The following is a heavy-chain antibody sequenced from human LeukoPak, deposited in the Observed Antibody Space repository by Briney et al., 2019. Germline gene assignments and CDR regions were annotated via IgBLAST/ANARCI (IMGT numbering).Heavy chain of an antibody. CDR3: ARARPDGSSYFDY. J-gene: IGHJ4*02. CDR1: GFTYSSHW. Sequence: GGSLRLSCAASGFTYSSHWMHWVRQVPGEGLVWVSRIRRDGTTTNYADSVKGRFTISRDNARDTLFLQMNNLRVEDTAFYYCARARPDGSSYFDYWGQGILVTVSS. V-gene: IGHV3-74*01. CDR2: IRRDGTTT.